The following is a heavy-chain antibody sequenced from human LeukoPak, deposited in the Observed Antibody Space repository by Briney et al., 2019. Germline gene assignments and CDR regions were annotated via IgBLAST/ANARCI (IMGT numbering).Heavy chain of an antibody. CDR2: IYDSGST. CDR3: ARTGGAAAGVWFDP. V-gene: IGHV4-39*01. Sequence: SETLSLTCTISGGSIRSSYYYWGWIRQPPGKGLEWIGSIYDSGSTYYNPSLKGRVTISVDTSKNQFSLKLNSVTAPDTAVYYCARTGGAAAGVWFDPWGQGTLVTVSS. D-gene: IGHD6-13*01. J-gene: IGHJ5*02. CDR1: GGSIRSSYYY.